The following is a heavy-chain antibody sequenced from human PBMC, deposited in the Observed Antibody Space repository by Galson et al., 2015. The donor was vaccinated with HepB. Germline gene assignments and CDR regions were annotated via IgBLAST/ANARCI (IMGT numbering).Heavy chain of an antibody. CDR3: GGGDNHKSNFDY. J-gene: IGHJ4*02. CDR2: INAGNGNT. V-gene: IGHV1-3*01. Sequence: SVKVSCKASGYTFTTYVINWVRQAPGQRLEWMGWINAGNGNTRYPQRFQGRVTITRDTSASTAYMELSSLRSEDTAVYFCGGGDNHKSNFDYWGQGTLVTVSS. CDR1: GYTFTTYV. D-gene: IGHD2-21*01.